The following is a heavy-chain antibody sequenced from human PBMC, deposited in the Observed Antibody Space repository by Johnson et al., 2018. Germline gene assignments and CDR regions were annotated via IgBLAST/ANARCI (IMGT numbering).Heavy chain of an antibody. D-gene: IGHD4-17*01. J-gene: IGHJ3*02. CDR1: GFTVSSHY. CDR2: IYSGGST. Sequence: VQLVESGGGLIQPGGSXRLSCAASGFTVSSHYMSCVRQAPGQGLEWVSVIYSGGSTYYAASVTGRFTISRDNSKNTLYLQMNNLRAEDTAVYYCASHDYGDYWDAFDIWGQGTMVTVSS. V-gene: IGHV3-53*01. CDR3: ASHDYGDYWDAFDI.